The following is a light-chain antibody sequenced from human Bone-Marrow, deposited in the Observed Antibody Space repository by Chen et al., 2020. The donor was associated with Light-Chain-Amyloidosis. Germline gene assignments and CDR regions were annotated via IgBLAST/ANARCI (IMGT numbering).Light chain of an antibody. CDR2: DDS. V-gene: IGLV3-21*02. Sequence: SYVLTQPSSVSVAPGQTATIACGGNNIGSTSVQWYQQTPGQAPLLGVYDDSDRPSGIPARLSGSNSGNTATLTISRVEAGDEADYYCQVWDRSSDRPVFGGGTKLTVL. CDR1: NIGSTS. J-gene: IGLJ3*02. CDR3: QVWDRSSDRPV.